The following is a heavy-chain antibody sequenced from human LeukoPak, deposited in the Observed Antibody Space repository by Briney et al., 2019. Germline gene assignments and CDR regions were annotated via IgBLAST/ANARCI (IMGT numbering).Heavy chain of an antibody. Sequence: QSGGSLRLSCAASGFTFSSYTMSWVRQAPGKGLEWVSTITTSDGNTYYADSVKGRFTISRDNSKNTLYLQMNSLRAEDTAVYYCARNSAAGSALDYWGQGTLVTVSS. D-gene: IGHD6-13*01. CDR2: ITTSDGNT. CDR3: ARNSAAGSALDY. J-gene: IGHJ4*02. CDR1: GFTFSSYT. V-gene: IGHV3-23*01.